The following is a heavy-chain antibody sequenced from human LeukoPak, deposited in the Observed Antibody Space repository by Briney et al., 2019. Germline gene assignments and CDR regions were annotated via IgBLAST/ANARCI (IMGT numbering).Heavy chain of an antibody. Sequence: GRSLRLSCAASGFTFGSYDMHWVRQAPGKGLEWVAVIWYDGSNKYCADSVKGRFTISRDISKNTLYLQMNSLRAEDTAVYYCARHKDWTFDYWGQGTLVTVSS. CDR2: IWYDGSNK. D-gene: IGHD3/OR15-3a*01. V-gene: IGHV3-33*01. CDR3: ARHKDWTFDY. J-gene: IGHJ4*02. CDR1: GFTFGSYD.